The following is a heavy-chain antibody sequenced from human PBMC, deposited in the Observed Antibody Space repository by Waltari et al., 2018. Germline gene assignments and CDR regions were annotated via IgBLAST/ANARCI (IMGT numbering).Heavy chain of an antibody. D-gene: IGHD6-6*01. CDR3: ATKYSSSSWDY. CDR1: GFILSTFE. V-gene: IGHV3-48*03. J-gene: IGHJ4*02. Sequence: EVQLVESGGGLVQPGGSLRLSCAASGFILSTFEMSWVRQAPGKGLEWVSSINSLLSSLYYADAVKGRVTISRDNAKNSLYLQMNSLRAEDTAVYYCATKYSSSSWDYWGQGTLVTVSS. CDR2: INSLLSSL.